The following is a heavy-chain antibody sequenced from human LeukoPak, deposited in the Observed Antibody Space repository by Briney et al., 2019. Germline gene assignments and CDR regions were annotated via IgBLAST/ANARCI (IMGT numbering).Heavy chain of an antibody. V-gene: IGHV3-23*01. CDR2: IIDDGSST. Sequence: SGGSLILSCAASGFTFNRNVMSWVRQAPGKGLEWVSAIIDDGSSTYYADSVKGRFSISRDNSKNTVYLQMNSLRAEDTAIYYCAKPHDSGWWMFDYWGQGTLVTVSS. CDR3: AKPHDSGWWMFDY. CDR1: GFTFNRNV. D-gene: IGHD6-13*01. J-gene: IGHJ4*02.